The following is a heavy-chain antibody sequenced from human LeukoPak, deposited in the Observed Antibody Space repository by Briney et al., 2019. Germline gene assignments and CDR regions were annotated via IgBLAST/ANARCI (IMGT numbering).Heavy chain of an antibody. CDR1: GFTFGSYS. CDR3: AKDAAGPEY. V-gene: IGHV3-21*04. J-gene: IGHJ4*02. Sequence: PGGSLRLSCAAYGFTFGSYSMNWVRQAQEKGLEWVSSISSSSSYIYYADSVKGRCTISRDNSKNTLYLQMNSLRAEDTAVYYCAKDAAGPEYWGQGTQVTVSS. CDR2: ISSSSSYI. D-gene: IGHD6-13*01.